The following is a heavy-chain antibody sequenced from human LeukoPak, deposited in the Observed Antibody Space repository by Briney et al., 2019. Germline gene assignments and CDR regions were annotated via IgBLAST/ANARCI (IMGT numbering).Heavy chain of an antibody. CDR3: ARGKNWFDP. V-gene: IGHV4-34*01. J-gene: IGHJ5*02. CDR2: INHSGST. Sequence: PSETLSLTCAVYGGSFSGYYWSWIRQPPGKGLEWIGEINHSGSTNYDPSLKSRVTISVDTSKNQFSLKLSSVTAADTAVYYCARGKNWFDPWGQGTLVTVSS. CDR1: GGSFSGYY.